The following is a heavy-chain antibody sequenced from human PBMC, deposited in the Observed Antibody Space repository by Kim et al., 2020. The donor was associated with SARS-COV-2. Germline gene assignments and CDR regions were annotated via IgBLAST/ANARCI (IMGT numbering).Heavy chain of an antibody. Sequence: VKGRVTIARDNSESSVYLRVSSLRTEDTAVYYCAKEKEYGGYDWGWFDAWGQGTLVTVSS. CDR3: AKEKEYGGYDWGWFDA. V-gene: IGHV3-43*01. D-gene: IGHD5-12*01. J-gene: IGHJ5*02.